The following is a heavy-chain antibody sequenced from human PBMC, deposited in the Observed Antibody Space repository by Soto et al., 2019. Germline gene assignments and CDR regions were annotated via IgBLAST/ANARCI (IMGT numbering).Heavy chain of an antibody. CDR2: IYSGGTT. CDR3: ARDTYYSDNTNYHLFDY. V-gene: IGHV3-53*01. Sequence: EVQLVESGGGLIQPGGSLRLSCAASGFTVSSSYMSWDRQAPGKGLEWVSLIYSGGTTHYADSVKGRFTISRDKSNNTLYLQMNSLRAEDTAVYYCARDTYYSDNTNYHLFDYWGQGTLVTVSS. J-gene: IGHJ4*02. CDR1: GFTVSSSY. D-gene: IGHD3-22*01.